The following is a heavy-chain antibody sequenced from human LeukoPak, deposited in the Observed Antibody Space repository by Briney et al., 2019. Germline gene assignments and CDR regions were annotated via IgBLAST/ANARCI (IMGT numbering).Heavy chain of an antibody. J-gene: IGHJ6*03. CDR3: ARGGRSYYYYYMDV. D-gene: IGHD3-16*01. Sequence: ASETLSLTCTVSGGSISSYYWSWIRQPPGKGLEWIGYIYYSGSTNYNPSLKSRVTISVDTSKNQFSLKLSSVTAADTAVYYCARGGRSYYYYYMDVWGKGTTVTVSS. CDR1: GGSISSYY. CDR2: IYYSGST. V-gene: IGHV4-59*12.